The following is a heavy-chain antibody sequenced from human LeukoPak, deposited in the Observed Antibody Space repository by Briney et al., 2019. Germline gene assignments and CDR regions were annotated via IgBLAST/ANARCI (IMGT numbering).Heavy chain of an antibody. CDR2: INPNSGGT. J-gene: IGHJ4*02. V-gene: IGHV1-2*04. CDR1: GYTFTSYY. CDR3: ARDSGYGGNPDLFDY. Sequence: ASVKVSCKASGYTFTSYYMHWVRQAPGQGLEWMGWINPNSGGTNYAQKFQGWVTMTRDTSISTAYMELSRLRSDDTAVYYCARDSGYGGNPDLFDYWGQGTLVTVSS. D-gene: IGHD4-23*01.